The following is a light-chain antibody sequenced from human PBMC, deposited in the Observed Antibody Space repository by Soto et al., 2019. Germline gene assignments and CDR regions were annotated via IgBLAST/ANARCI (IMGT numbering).Light chain of an antibody. V-gene: IGKV1-17*01. J-gene: IGKJ2*01. CDR3: LQHNTFPYT. CDR1: QSISSY. Sequence: DIQMTQSPSSLSASVGDRVTITCRASQSISSYLNWYQQKPGKAPKRLIYTASTLESGVPSRFSGSGSGTGFTLTISSLQPEDFATYYCLQHNTFPYTFGQGTKLEIK. CDR2: TAS.